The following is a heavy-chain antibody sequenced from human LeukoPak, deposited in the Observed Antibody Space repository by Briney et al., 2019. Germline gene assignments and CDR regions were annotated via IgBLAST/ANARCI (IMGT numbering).Heavy chain of an antibody. D-gene: IGHD3-22*01. CDR1: GFTFSTYS. V-gene: IGHV3-21*01. Sequence: SGGSLRLSCAASGFTFSTYSMNWVRQAPGKGLEWVSSLSSSSTYVYYADSVKGRFTISRDNAKNSLYLQMNSLRAEDTAVYYCAREYYYDSSGSDYWGQGTLVTVSS. CDR2: LSSSSTYV. J-gene: IGHJ4*02. CDR3: AREYYYDSSGSDY.